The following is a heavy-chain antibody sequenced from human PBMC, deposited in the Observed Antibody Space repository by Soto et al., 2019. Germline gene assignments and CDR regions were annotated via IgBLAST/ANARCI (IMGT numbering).Heavy chain of an antibody. J-gene: IGHJ6*02. Sequence: QVQLVQSGAEVKKPGSSVKVSCKASGGTFSSYAISWVRQAPGQGLEWMGGIIPIFGTANYAQKFQGRITITADESTSTAYMELSSLRSEETAVYYCAREEPGYCSSTSCFASTRYYYYGMDVWGQGTTVTVSS. D-gene: IGHD2-2*01. V-gene: IGHV1-69*01. CDR1: GGTFSSYA. CDR3: AREEPGYCSSTSCFASTRYYYYGMDV. CDR2: IIPIFGTA.